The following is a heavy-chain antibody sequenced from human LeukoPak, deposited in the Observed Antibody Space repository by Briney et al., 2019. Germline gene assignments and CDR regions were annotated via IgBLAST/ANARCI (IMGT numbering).Heavy chain of an antibody. CDR1: GGSFSGYY. J-gene: IGHJ4*02. V-gene: IGHV4-34*01. CDR3: ARRHYDFWTTKGYLDY. Sequence: SETLSLTCAVYGGSFSGYYWSWIRQPPGKGLEWIGEINHSGSTNYNPSLKSRVTISVDTSKNQFSLKLSSVTAADTAVYYCARRHYDFWTTKGYLDYWGQGTLVTVSS. D-gene: IGHD3-3*01. CDR2: INHSGST.